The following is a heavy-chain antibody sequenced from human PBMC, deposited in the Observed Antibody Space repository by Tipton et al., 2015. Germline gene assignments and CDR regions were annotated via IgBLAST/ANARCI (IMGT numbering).Heavy chain of an antibody. CDR3: AREYRDGYNRGAIDV. J-gene: IGHJ3*01. CDR1: GLTFSTNV. CDR2: MYDDGVTE. Sequence: RSLRLSCEASGLTFSTNVMHWVRQAPGKGLEWVSLMYDDGVTEYYADSVKGRFTTSRDNSMNSLYLQMNSLRGEDTAVYYCAREYRDGYNRGAIDVWGQGTMVTVSS. D-gene: IGHD5-24*01. V-gene: IGHV3-33*01.